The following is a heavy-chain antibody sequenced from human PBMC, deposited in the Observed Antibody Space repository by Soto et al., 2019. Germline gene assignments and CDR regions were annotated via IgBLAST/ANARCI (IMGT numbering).Heavy chain of an antibody. CDR2: IYYSGST. Sequence: QVQLQESGPGLVKPSQTLSLTCTVSGGSISSGDYYWSWIRQPPGKGLEWIGYIYYSGSTYYNPSLKSRVTIAVDTSKNQFSLKLSSVTAADTAVYYCARFPTLNQQLIDYWGQGTLVTVSS. CDR1: GGSISSGDYY. CDR3: ARFPTLNQQLIDY. J-gene: IGHJ4*02. V-gene: IGHV4-30-4*01. D-gene: IGHD2-2*01.